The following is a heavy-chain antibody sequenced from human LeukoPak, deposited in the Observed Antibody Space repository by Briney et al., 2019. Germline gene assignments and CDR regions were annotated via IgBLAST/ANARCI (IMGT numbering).Heavy chain of an antibody. CDR2: ISAYNDNT. V-gene: IGHV1-18*01. J-gene: IGHJ6*03. D-gene: IGHD6-19*01. Sequence: GASVKVSCKASGYTFTSYGSSWVRQAPGQGLEWMGWISAYNDNTNYAQKLQGRVTMTKGPSTSTAYMELRSLRSDDPAVYYCARTYSSGWYYYYYYMDVWGKGTTVTVSS. CDR1: GYTFTSYG. CDR3: ARTYSSGWYYYYYYMDV.